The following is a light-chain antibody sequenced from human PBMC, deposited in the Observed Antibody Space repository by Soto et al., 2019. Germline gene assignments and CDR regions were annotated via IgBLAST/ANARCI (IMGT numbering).Light chain of an antibody. CDR1: QSVSSN. Sequence: EIVMTQSPATLSVSPGERATLSCRASQSVSSNLAWYQQKPGQAPRLLIYGSSTRATGIPARFSGSGSWTEFTLTISSLKTEDFTVYYCQQYNIWPRTFGKGTKVEIK. J-gene: IGKJ1*01. CDR3: QQYNIWPRT. V-gene: IGKV3-15*01. CDR2: GSS.